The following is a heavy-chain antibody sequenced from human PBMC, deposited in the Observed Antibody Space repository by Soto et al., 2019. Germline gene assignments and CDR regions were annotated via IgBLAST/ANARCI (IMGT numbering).Heavy chain of an antibody. D-gene: IGHD1-26*01. Sequence: EVQLVESGGGLVQPGGSLKLSCAASGFSFSDSAMHWVRQASGKGLEWVGRIGSKGQNYATTYAASVKGRFIISTDESKHTANLQMNSLKTEDTAVYYCTKYSGTSSAPAALGQGTLVTVSS. V-gene: IGHV3-73*02. CDR1: GFSFSDSA. CDR2: IGSKGQNYAT. J-gene: IGHJ5*02. CDR3: TKYSGTSSAPAA.